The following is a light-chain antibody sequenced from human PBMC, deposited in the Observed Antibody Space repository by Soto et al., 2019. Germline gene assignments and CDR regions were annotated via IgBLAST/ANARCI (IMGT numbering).Light chain of an antibody. J-gene: IGLJ2*01. CDR3: SSYTSSTTLDVV. V-gene: IGLV2-14*01. CDR1: SSDVGGHNY. CDR2: EVT. Sequence: QSVLTQPAPVSGSPGQSITISCTGTSSDVGGHNYVSWYQQHPGTAPKLMIYEVTNRPSGVSNRFSGSKSGNTASLTISGLQAEDEADYYCSSYTSSTTLDVVFGGGTKLTVL.